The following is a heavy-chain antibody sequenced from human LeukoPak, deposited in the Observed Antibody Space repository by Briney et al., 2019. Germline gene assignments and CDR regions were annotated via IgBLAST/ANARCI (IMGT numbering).Heavy chain of an antibody. V-gene: IGHV3-9*01. CDR1: GFTFDDYA. Sequence: SLRLSCAASGFTFDDYAMHWFRQAPGKGLEWVSGISWNSGSIGYADSVKGRFTISRDNAKNSLYLQMNSLRAEDTALYYCAKGLEGTNFDYWGQGTLVTVSS. J-gene: IGHJ4*02. CDR3: AKGLEGTNFDY. D-gene: IGHD2-2*01. CDR2: ISWNSGSI.